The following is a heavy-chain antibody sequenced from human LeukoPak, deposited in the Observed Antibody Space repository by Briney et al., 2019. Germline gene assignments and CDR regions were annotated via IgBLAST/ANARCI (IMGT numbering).Heavy chain of an antibody. CDR1: GGSISSYY. CDR2: IYTSGST. J-gene: IGHJ6*03. CDR3: ARVQTDLVATSSYYYYMDV. D-gene: IGHD5-12*01. Sequence: SETLSLTCTVSGGSISSYYWSWIRQPPGKGPEWIGYIYTSGSTNYNPSLKSRVTISVDTSKNQFSLKLSSVTAADTAVYYCARVQTDLVATSSYYYYMDVWGKGTTVTVSS. V-gene: IGHV4-4*09.